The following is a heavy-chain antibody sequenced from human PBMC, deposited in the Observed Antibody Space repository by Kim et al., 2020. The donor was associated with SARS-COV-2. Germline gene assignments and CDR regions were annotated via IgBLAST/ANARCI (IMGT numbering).Heavy chain of an antibody. Sequence: SETLSLTCTVSGGSISSSSYYWGWIRQPPGKGLEWIGSIYYSGSTYYNPSLKSRVTISVDTSKNQFSLKLSSVTAADTAVYYCARRPYYDILTGYYKSDAFDIWGQGTMVTFSS. V-gene: IGHV4-39*01. CDR1: GGSISSSSYY. J-gene: IGHJ3*02. D-gene: IGHD3-9*01. CDR3: ARRPYYDILTGYYKSDAFDI. CDR2: IYYSGST.